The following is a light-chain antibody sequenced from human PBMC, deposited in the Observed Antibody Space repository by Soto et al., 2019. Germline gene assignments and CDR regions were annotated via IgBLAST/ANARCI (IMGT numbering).Light chain of an antibody. CDR1: QSVLYSSNNKNY. CDR2: WAS. V-gene: IGKV4-1*01. CDR3: QQYYSIPYT. Sequence: DIVMTQSPDSLAGSLGERATINCKSSQSVLYSSNNKNYLGWYQQKAGQPPKLLIYWASTRESGVPDRFSGSGSGTDFTLTISSLQAEDVAVYYCQQYYSIPYTFGQGTKLEIK. J-gene: IGKJ2*01.